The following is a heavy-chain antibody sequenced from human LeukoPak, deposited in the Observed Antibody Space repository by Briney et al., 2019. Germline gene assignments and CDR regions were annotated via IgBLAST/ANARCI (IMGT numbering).Heavy chain of an antibody. V-gene: IGHV3-9*01. D-gene: IGHD3-10*01. CDR3: AKDMYGSGSYSGWFDS. Sequence: PGRSLRLSCAASGFTFDDYAMHWVRQAPGKGLEWVSGISWNSGSIGYADSVKGRFTISRDNAKNSLYLEMNSLRDEDTALYYCAKDMYGSGSYSGWFDSWGQGTLVTVSS. CDR1: GFTFDDYA. J-gene: IGHJ5*01. CDR2: ISWNSGSI.